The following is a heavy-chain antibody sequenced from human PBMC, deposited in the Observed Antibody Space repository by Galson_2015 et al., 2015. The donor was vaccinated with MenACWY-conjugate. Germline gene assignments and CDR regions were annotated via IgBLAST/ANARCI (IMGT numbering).Heavy chain of an antibody. V-gene: IGHV7-4-1*02. CDR3: ARTLAVTGSTINWFDP. J-gene: IGHJ5*02. CDR2: INTKTGNP. D-gene: IGHD6-19*01. Sequence: QSGAEVKKPGPSVKVSCKASGYTFTRYAMNWVRQAPGQGLEWMGWINTKTGNPTYAQGFTGRFVFSLDTSVSAAYLQISSLQAEDTAVYYCARTLAVTGSTINWFDPWGQGTLVTVSS. CDR1: GYTFTRYA.